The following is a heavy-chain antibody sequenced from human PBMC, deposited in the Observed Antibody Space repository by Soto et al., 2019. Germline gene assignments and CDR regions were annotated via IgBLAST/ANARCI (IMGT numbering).Heavy chain of an antibody. V-gene: IGHV3-48*03. CDR1: GLTFSNYE. J-gene: IGHJ6*02. CDR3: ASVTLRFSYGIDV. CDR2: MSKSGSVI. Sequence: GGSLRLSCAGSGLTFSNYEMHWVRQAPGKGLEWLSYMSKSGSVIYYADSVKGRFTISRDNTKNFLYLQMNSLRAEDTAVYFCASVTLRFSYGIDVWGQGTTVTVS. D-gene: IGHD3-3*01.